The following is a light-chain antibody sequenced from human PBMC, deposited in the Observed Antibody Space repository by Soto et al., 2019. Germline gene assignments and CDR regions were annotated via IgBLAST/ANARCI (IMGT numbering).Light chain of an antibody. CDR1: SSNIGSNT. CDR3: AAWDDSLNVL. CDR2: SNN. V-gene: IGLV1-44*01. Sequence: QAVVAQPPSASVTPGQRVTISCSGSSSNIGSNTVNWYQQLPGAAPKLLVYSNNQRPSGVPDRFSGSKSGTSASLAISGLQSEDEADYYCAAWDDSLNVLFGGGTKLTVL. J-gene: IGLJ2*01.